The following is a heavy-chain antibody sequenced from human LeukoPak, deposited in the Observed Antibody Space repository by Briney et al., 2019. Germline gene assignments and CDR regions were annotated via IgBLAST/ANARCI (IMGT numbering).Heavy chain of an antibody. CDR2: IYTSGST. V-gene: IGHV4-61*02. J-gene: IGHJ6*03. D-gene: IGHD2-2*01. CDR1: GGSISSGSYY. CDR3: ARSDCSSTSCRYYYYYYYMDV. Sequence: PSETLSLTCTVSGGSISSGSYYWGWIRQPAGKGLEWIGRIYTSGSTNYNPSLKSRVTISVDTSKNQFSLKLSSVTAADTAVYYCARSDCSSTSCRYYYYYYYMDVWGKGTTVTVSS.